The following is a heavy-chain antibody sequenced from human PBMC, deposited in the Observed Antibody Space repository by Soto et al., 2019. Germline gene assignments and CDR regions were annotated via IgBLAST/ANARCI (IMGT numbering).Heavy chain of an antibody. CDR2: ITWDGGST. CDR1: GFTFDDYT. Sequence: GGSLRLSCAASGFTFDDYTMHWVRQAPGKGLEWVSLITWDGGSTYYADSVKGRFTISRDNSKNSLYLQMNSLRTEDTALYYCAKAPYGSGISLTGTFYYYGMDFSGQGTTVTGSS. J-gene: IGHJ6*02. CDR3: AKAPYGSGISLTGTFYYYGMDF. V-gene: IGHV3-43*01. D-gene: IGHD3-10*01.